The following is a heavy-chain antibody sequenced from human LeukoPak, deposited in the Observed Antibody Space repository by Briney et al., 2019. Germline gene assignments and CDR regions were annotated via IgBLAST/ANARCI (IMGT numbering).Heavy chain of an antibody. CDR3: ARHLGSWELDY. J-gene: IGHJ4*02. CDR2: IYPGDSDT. D-gene: IGHD1-26*01. CDR1: GYSFPIYW. Sequence: GESPKISCEGSGYSFPIYWIGWVRQMPGKGLELMGIIYPGDSDTRYSPSFQGQVTISADKSISTAYLQWSSLKASDTAMYYCARHLGSWELDYWGQGALVTVSS. V-gene: IGHV5-51*01.